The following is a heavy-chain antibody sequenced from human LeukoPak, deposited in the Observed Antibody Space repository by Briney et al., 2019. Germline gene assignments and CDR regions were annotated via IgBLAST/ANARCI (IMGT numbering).Heavy chain of an antibody. D-gene: IGHD3-10*01. CDR3: AAPSLWFGEYKH. J-gene: IGHJ4*02. V-gene: IGHV3-23*01. CDR1: GFTFSSYA. Sequence: PGGSLRLSCAPSGFTFSSYAMSWVRQPPGKGLEWVSAISGSGGSTYYADSVKGRLTISRDNSKNTLYLQMNSLRAEDTAVYYCAAPSLWFGEYKHWGQGTLVTVSS. CDR2: ISGSGGST.